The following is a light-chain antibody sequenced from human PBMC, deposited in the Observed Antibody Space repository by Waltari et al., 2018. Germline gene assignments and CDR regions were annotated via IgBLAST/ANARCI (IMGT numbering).Light chain of an antibody. J-gene: IGLJ1*01. Sequence: QSALTPPPSASGSPGQSVTISCTGTSSDVGGYNYVSWYQQHPGKAPKPMILEVNKRPSRVPDRFSGSKSGNTASLTVSGLQAEDEADYYCSSYAGSRGVFGTGTKVTVL. V-gene: IGLV2-8*01. CDR2: EVN. CDR1: SSDVGGYNY. CDR3: SSYAGSRGV.